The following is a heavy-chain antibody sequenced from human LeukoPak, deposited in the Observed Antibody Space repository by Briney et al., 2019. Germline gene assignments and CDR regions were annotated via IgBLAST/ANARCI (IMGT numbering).Heavy chain of an antibody. D-gene: IGHD3-16*02. CDR2: IHYSGST. CDR3: AGSYYDYVWGSYRYEGAFDI. Sequence: SETLSLTCTVSGGSITSSSYFWGWIRQPPGKGLERIASIHYSGSTYYNPSLKSRVTISVDTSKNQFSLKLSSVTAADTAVYYCAGSYYDYVWGSYRYEGAFDIWGQGTMVTVSS. CDR1: GGSITSSSYF. V-gene: IGHV4-39*07. J-gene: IGHJ3*02.